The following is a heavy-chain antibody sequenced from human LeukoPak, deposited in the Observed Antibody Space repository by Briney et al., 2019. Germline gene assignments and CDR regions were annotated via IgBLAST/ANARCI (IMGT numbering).Heavy chain of an antibody. CDR1: GYTFTGYY. D-gene: IGHD5-24*01. J-gene: IGHJ4*01. Sequence: ASVKLSCKPSGYTFTGYYIHWVRQAPGQGLEWMGWINPNSGGTNYAQKFRGRVTMTRDTSISTAYMQLSRLTSDDTAVYYCAKEGDGYHAWGQGTLVTVSS. CDR3: AKEGDGYHA. V-gene: IGHV1-2*02. CDR2: INPNSGGT.